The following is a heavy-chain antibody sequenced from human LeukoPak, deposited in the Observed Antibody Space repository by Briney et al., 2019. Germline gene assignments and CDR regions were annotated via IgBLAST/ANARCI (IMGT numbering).Heavy chain of an antibody. D-gene: IGHD2-15*01. J-gene: IGHJ6*02. CDR2: ISYDGSNK. Sequence: PGRSLRLSCAASGFTFSSYAMHWVRPAPGKGLEWVAVISYDGSNKYYADSVKGRFTISRDNSKNTLYLQMNSLRGEDTAVYYCAREECSGGSCYAYYYGMDVWGQGTTVTVSS. CDR3: AREECSGGSCYAYYYGMDV. CDR1: GFTFSSYA. V-gene: IGHV3-30*04.